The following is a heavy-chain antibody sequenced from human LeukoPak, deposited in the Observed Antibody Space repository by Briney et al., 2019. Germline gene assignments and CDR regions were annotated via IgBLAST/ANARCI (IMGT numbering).Heavy chain of an antibody. Sequence: PGGSLRLSCAASGFTVSSNYTSWVRQAPGKGLEWVSVIYSGGSTYYADSVKGRFTISRDNSKNTLYLQMNSLRAEDTAVYYCAKEVGSGYDFFDYWGQGTLVTVSS. J-gene: IGHJ4*02. CDR2: IYSGGST. V-gene: IGHV3-53*01. CDR3: AKEVGSGYDFFDY. D-gene: IGHD5-12*01. CDR1: GFTVSSNY.